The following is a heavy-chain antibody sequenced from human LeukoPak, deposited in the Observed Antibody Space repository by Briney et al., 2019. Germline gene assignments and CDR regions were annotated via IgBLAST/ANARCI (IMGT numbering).Heavy chain of an antibody. V-gene: IGHV4-31*03. CDR2: IYYSGST. CDR1: GGSISSGGYY. D-gene: IGHD4-23*01. CDR3: ARQSDGGNWIDY. J-gene: IGHJ4*02. Sequence: KASETLSLTCTVSGGSISSGGYYWSWLHQHPGKGLEWIGYIYYSGSTYYNPSLKSRVTISVDTSKNQFSLKLSSVTAADTAVYYCARQSDGGNWIDYWGQGTLVTVSS.